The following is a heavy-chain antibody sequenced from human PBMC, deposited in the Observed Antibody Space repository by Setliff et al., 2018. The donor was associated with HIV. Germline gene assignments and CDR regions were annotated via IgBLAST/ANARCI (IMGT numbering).Heavy chain of an antibody. CDR1: GYTFTNYG. CDR2: MNTKSGNT. V-gene: IGHV1-8*02. CDR3: ARGIPGYRSSWHFDY. Sequence: GPSVKVSCKASGYTFTNYGINGVRQANGQGLEWMGWMNTKSGNTGYAQKFQGRVIMTRSTSKTTSYMELSSLRSQDTAVYYCARGIPGYRSSWHFDYWGRGTLVTVSS. J-gene: IGHJ4*02. D-gene: IGHD6-13*01.